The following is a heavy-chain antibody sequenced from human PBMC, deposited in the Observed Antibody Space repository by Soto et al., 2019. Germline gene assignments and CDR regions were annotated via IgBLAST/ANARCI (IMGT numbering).Heavy chain of an antibody. CDR2: IYYSGST. CDR1: GGSISSYY. V-gene: IGHV4-59*08. CDR3: ARHPAAGTDNWFDP. J-gene: IGHJ5*02. Sequence: SETLSLTCTVSGGSISSYYWSWIRQPPGKGLEWIGYIYYSGSTNYNPSLKSRVTISVDTSKNQFSLKLSSVTAADTAVYYCARHPAAGTDNWFDPWGQGTLVTVSS. D-gene: IGHD6-13*01.